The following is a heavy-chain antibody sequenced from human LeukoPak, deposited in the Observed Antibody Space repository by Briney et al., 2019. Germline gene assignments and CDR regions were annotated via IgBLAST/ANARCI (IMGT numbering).Heavy chain of an antibody. CDR2: INPNSGVT. CDR1: GYTFTGYY. V-gene: IGHV1-2*02. D-gene: IGHD3-10*01. CDR3: ARDRVTMLRGVMRKVGPDY. J-gene: IGHJ4*02. Sequence: ASVKVSCKASGYTFTGYYIHWVRQAPGQGLEYMGGINPNSGVTDYAQKFQGRVTMTRDTSISTAYMELRRLRSDDTAVYYCARDRVTMLRGVMRKVGPDYWGQGTLVTVSS.